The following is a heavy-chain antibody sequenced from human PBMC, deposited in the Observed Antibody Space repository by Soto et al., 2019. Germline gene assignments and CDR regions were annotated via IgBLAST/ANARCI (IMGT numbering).Heavy chain of an antibody. CDR1: GFTFSNYA. Sequence: EVQLLESGGGLVQPGGSLRLFCAASGFTFSNYAVTWVRQAPGEGLEWVSTLTRDGPAYFGDDVKGSFTISRDNSKNMVYLQMNSLRVDDTAVYYCARTDRYDTPSTGWAKRFDYWGQGTLVTVSS. CDR3: ARTDRYDTPSTGWAKRFDY. D-gene: IGHD2-8*02. V-gene: IGHV3-23*01. CDR2: LTRDGPA. J-gene: IGHJ4*02.